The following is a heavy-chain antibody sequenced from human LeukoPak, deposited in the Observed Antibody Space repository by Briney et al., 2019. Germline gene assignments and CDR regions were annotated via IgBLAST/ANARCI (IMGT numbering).Heavy chain of an antibody. Sequence: PGGSLRLSCAASGFTVSSNYMSWVRQAPGKGLEWVSVIYSGGSTYYADSVKGRFTVSRDNAKNSLYLQMNSLRAEDTAVYYCARDQWLDYWGQGTLVTVSS. CDR3: ARDQWLDY. J-gene: IGHJ4*02. CDR2: IYSGGST. CDR1: GFTVSSNY. D-gene: IGHD6-19*01. V-gene: IGHV3-53*01.